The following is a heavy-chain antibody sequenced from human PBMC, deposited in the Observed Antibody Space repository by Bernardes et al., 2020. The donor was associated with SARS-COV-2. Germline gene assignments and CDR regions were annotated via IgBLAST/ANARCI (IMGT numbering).Heavy chain of an antibody. J-gene: IGHJ6*01. V-gene: IGHV3-23*01. CDR2: ISGSGGDT. CDR1: GFSFSSYA. D-gene: IGHD5-12*01. Sequence: GGSLRLSCEVSGFSFSSYAFIWVRQAPGKGLEWISSISGSGGDTYYADSVKGRFTVSRDNSRNTLYLQMKSLRVDDTAVYFCAKDRLSDDGYEDNYTYYFGLDVWGQGTTVTVST. CDR3: AKDRLSDDGYEDNYTYYFGLDV.